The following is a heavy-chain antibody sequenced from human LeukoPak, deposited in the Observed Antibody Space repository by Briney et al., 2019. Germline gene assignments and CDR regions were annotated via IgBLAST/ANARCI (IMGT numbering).Heavy chain of an antibody. CDR2: ISSSSGSI. Sequence: GGSLRLSCAASGFTFSSYSMNWVRQAPGKGLEWVSSISSSSGSIYYADSVKGRFTISRDNAKNSVYLQMNSLRAEDTAVYYCAKPYGYFDYWGQGTLVTVSS. CDR1: GFTFSSYS. CDR3: AKPYGYFDY. J-gene: IGHJ4*02. V-gene: IGHV3-21*01. D-gene: IGHD1-14*01.